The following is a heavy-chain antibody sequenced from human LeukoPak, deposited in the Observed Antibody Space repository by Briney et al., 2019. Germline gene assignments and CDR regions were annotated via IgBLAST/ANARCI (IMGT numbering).Heavy chain of an antibody. Sequence: SETLSLTCTVSGGSISSYYWSWIRLPPGKGLEWIGYIYYTGATYYNPTLKSRVTISLDTSKNQFSLKLSSVTAADAAVYYCARAGYSYGTGYYFDYWGQGALVTVSS. J-gene: IGHJ4*02. CDR1: GGSISSYY. V-gene: IGHV4-59*01. CDR3: ARAGYSYGTGYYFDY. CDR2: IYYTGAT. D-gene: IGHD5-18*01.